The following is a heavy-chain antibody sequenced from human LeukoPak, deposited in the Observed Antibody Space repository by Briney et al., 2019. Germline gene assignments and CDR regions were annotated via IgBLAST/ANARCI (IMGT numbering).Heavy chain of an antibody. D-gene: IGHD3-22*01. CDR1: GFTVSSNY. Sequence: GGSLRLSCAASGFTVSSNYMSWVRQAPGKGLEWVSVIYSGGSTYYADSVKGRFTISRHNSKNTLYLQMNSLRAEDTAVYYCARGPYYYDSSGYFPSDYWGQGTLVTVSS. CDR2: IYSGGST. J-gene: IGHJ4*02. V-gene: IGHV3-53*04. CDR3: ARGPYYYDSSGYFPSDY.